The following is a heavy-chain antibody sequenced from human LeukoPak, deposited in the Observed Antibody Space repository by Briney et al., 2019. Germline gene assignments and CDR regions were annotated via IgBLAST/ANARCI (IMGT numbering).Heavy chain of an antibody. CDR1: GYTFTSYA. J-gene: IGHJ6*02. Sequence: ASVKVSCKASGYTFTSYAMNWVRQAPGQGLEWMGWINTNTGNPTYAQGFTGRFVFSLDTSVSTAYLQISSLKAEDTAVYYCARVLTGYSSSWFPDPPPSYYYGMDVWGQGTTVTVSS. CDR2: INTNTGNP. V-gene: IGHV7-4-1*02. D-gene: IGHD6-13*01. CDR3: ARVLTGYSSSWFPDPPPSYYYGMDV.